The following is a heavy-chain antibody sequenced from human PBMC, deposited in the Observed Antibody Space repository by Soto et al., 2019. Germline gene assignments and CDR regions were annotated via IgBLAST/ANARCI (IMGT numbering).Heavy chain of an antibody. J-gene: IGHJ3*02. Sequence: SQTLSLTCAISGDSVSINSAAWNWIRQSPSRGLEWLGMTYYMSKWXXDYAVSVXXRITINPDTSXNQFSXQLNSVTPDXTAVYYCARDPGDGFDICGQGTMVTVS. CDR2: TYYMSKWXX. CDR1: GDSVSINSAA. CDR3: ARDPGDGFDI. V-gene: IGHV6-1*01.